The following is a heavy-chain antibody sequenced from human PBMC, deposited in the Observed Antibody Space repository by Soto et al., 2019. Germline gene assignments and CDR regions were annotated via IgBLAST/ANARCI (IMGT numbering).Heavy chain of an antibody. J-gene: IGHJ6*02. D-gene: IGHD6-13*01. Sequence: QVHLVESGGGVVQPGRSLRLSCAASGFTFSSYGMHWVRQAPGKGLEWVAVIWYDGSNKYYADYVKGRFIISRDNSKNTMYMQMNSLRAEDPAVYFCARERWYNYYGMDVWGQGTTVTVSS. V-gene: IGHV3-33*01. CDR1: GFTFSSYG. CDR2: IWYDGSNK. CDR3: ARERWYNYYGMDV.